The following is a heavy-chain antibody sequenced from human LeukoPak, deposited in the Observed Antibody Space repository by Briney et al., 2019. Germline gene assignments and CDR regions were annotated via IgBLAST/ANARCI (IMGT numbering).Heavy chain of an antibody. CDR2: LSASGGST. D-gene: IGHD5-12*01. J-gene: IGHJ5*01. V-gene: IGHV3-23*01. CDR1: GFTFSSYA. CDR3: AKDDAWIRFAS. Sequence: PGGSLRLSCAASGFTFSSYAMSWVRQAPGKGLEWVSLLSASGGSTYYADSVKGRFTISRDNSKNTLYLQMNSLRADDTAVYYCAKDDAWIRFASWGQGILVTVSS.